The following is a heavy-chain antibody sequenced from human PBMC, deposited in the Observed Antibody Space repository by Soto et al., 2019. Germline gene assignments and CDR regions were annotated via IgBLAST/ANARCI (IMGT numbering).Heavy chain of an antibody. J-gene: IGHJ5*02. V-gene: IGHV2-5*02. CDR2: VYWDDEK. D-gene: IGHD6-6*01. CDR3: AHRPTLESITARPGCFDP. CDR1: GFSLSTSGVG. Sequence: QITLKESGPTLVKPTQTLTLTCTFSGFSLSTSGVGVGWIRQPPGKALEWLALVYWDDEKRYSPSLKSRLTITKDTSKSHVILTMTNMDPADTATYYCAHRPTLESITARPGCFDPWVQGTLVTVSS.